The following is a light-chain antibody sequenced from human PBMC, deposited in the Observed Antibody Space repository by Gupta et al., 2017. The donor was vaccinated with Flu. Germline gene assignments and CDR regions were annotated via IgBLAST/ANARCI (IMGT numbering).Light chain of an antibody. CDR1: QGINNW. Sequence: DIQLPQSPSSVSASVGDRVTITWRASQGINNWLAWYQQKPGKAPKFLIYATSRLQSGVPSRFSGSGSGTDFTLTISSRQPEDFATYYCQQYHSLPITFGGGTKVEI. V-gene: IGKV1-12*01. CDR2: ATS. J-gene: IGKJ4*01. CDR3: QQYHSLPIT.